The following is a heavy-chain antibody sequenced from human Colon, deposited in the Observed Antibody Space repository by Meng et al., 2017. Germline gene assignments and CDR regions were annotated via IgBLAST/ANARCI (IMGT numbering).Heavy chain of an antibody. V-gene: IGHV3-49*03. CDR3: SRVKYYHDTSGYYFPFDY. CDR1: GFTFGDYA. CDR2: IRSKGYGGTA. Sequence: GESLKISCTASGFTFGDYAMSWFRQAPGKGLEWVGFIRSKGYGGTAEYAASVKGRFTITRDDSKSIAYLQMNSLKTEDTALYYCSRVKYYHDTSGYYFPFDYWGQGTLVTVSS. J-gene: IGHJ4*02. D-gene: IGHD3-22*01.